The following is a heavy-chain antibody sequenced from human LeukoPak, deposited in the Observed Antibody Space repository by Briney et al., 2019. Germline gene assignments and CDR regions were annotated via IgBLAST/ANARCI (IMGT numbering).Heavy chain of an antibody. CDR3: ARDRYSYGKYYFDY. Sequence: GXXLRLSCAASGFTFSSYSMNWVREAPGKGLEWVSSISSSSSYIYYADSVKGRFTISRDNEKNSVYLKINRQRAEDTAVYYCARDRYSYGKYYFDYWGQGTLVTVSS. V-gene: IGHV3-21*01. J-gene: IGHJ4*02. CDR2: ISSSSSYI. CDR1: GFTFSSYS. D-gene: IGHD5-18*01.